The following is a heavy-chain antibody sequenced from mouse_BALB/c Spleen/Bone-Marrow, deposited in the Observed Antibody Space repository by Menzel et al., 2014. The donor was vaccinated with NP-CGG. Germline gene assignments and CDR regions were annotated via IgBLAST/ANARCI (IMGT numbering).Heavy chain of an antibody. J-gene: IGHJ1*01. CDR3: TRGDYDWYFDV. D-gene: IGHD2-4*01. CDR1: GYTFTSYW. CDR2: IDPSDSYT. Sequence: QVQLQQSAAAELVKPGASVKMSCKASGYTFTSYWMHWVKQRPGQGLEWIGVIDPSDSYTSYNQKFKGKATLTVDTSSSTAYMQLGSLTSEDSAVYYCTRGDYDWYFDVWGAGTTVTVSS. V-gene: IGHV1S127*01.